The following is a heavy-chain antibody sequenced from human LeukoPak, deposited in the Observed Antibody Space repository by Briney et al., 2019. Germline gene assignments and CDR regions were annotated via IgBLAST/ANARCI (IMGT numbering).Heavy chain of an antibody. CDR2: IRWDDER. Sequence: GGSLRLSCSASGFTFSSFWMGWVRQAPGKGLEWVASIRWDDERHHVDSVTGRFSVSRDNAKNSLYLQMNSLRAEDTAVYFCSRTTTNGYFEYWGQGALVTVSS. CDR3: SRTTTNGYFEY. V-gene: IGHV3-7*01. J-gene: IGHJ4*02. CDR1: GFTFSSFW. D-gene: IGHD1-1*01.